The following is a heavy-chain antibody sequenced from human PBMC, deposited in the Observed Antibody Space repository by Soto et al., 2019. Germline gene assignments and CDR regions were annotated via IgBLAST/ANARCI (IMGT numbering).Heavy chain of an antibody. CDR3: SRHEEGRRMVFYGMDV. CDR1: GFTFSRSD. V-gene: IGHV3-73*01. J-gene: IGHJ6*02. D-gene: IGHD2-8*01. CDR2: VRSKIHNYAT. Sequence: GGSLRLSCSAAGFTFSRSDLHRVRQDPGKGLEWVGRVRSKIHNYATSFADSVRGRFTISRNDSDNTVSLEMSGLKSEDTALYYCSRHEEGRRMVFYGMDVWGQGTTVTVSS.